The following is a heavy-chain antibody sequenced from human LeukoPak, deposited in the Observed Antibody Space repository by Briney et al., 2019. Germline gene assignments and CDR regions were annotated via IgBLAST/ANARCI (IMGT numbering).Heavy chain of an antibody. CDR3: ARDQTVGYCSSTSCRSGYYYYMDV. D-gene: IGHD2-2*01. Sequence: SETLSLTCTVSGGSISSYYWSWIRQPPGKGLEWIGYIYYSGSTNYNPSLKSRVTISVDTSKNQFSLKLSSVTAADTAVYYCARDQTVGYCSSTSCRSGYYYYMDVWGKGTTVTVSS. V-gene: IGHV4-59*01. CDR2: IYYSGST. J-gene: IGHJ6*03. CDR1: GGSISSYY.